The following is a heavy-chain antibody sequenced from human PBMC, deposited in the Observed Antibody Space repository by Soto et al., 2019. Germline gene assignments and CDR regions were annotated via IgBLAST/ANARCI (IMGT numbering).Heavy chain of an antibody. CDR3: ARDRRQRSVRGYFYFYGLGV. V-gene: IGHV3-7*04. J-gene: IGHJ6*02. CDR2: INQDGSEK. Sequence: GGSLRLSCAASEFTFSSYWMTWVRQAPGKGLEWVANINQDGSEKDYVDSVEGRFTISRDNAKHSLYLQMNSLRAEDTAVYYCARDRRQRSVRGYFYFYGLGVWGQGTTVTAP. CDR1: EFTFSSYW. D-gene: IGHD6-25*01.